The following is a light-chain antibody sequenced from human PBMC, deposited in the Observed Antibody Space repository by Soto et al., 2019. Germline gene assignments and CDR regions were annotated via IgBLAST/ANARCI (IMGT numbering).Light chain of an antibody. CDR1: QSISNW. CDR3: QQYNSYS. Sequence: DIQMTQSPSTLPASVGDMFTITCRASQSISNWLAWHQAKTGTAPKLLIYHASTLESGVPSRFSGSGSGTELTLTISSMQPDDFATYYCQQYNSYSFGQGTKVDIK. CDR2: HAS. V-gene: IGKV1-5*01. J-gene: IGKJ1*01.